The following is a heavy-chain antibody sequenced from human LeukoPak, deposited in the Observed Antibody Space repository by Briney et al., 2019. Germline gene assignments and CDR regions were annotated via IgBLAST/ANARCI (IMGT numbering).Heavy chain of an antibody. CDR3: ARGAGEVNVWGSFRLGGFDY. Sequence: GGSLRLSCAASGFTFSSYAMSWVRQAPGKGLEWVSAISGSGGSTYYADSVRGRFTISRDNSKNTLYLQMNSLRAEDTAVYYCARGAGEVNVWGSFRLGGFDYWGQGTLVTVSS. D-gene: IGHD3-16*02. J-gene: IGHJ4*02. CDR2: ISGSGGST. V-gene: IGHV3-23*01. CDR1: GFTFSSYA.